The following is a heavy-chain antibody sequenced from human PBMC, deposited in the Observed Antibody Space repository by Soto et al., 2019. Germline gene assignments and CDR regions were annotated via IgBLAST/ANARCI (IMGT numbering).Heavy chain of an antibody. CDR3: VRDEIQIWSYVGSFDL. Sequence: QVQLVVSGGGVVQPGGPLGLSSEGSGFTLRTLAWHGVAQAPGKGRGWGKNIGLDGANRGYRDSVKGRFTISRDDGKNTVDLQMGDLRVEDTAMYYCVRDEIQIWSYVGSFDLWSQGALVIVSS. CDR1: GFTLRTLA. J-gene: IGHJ4*02. D-gene: IGHD5-18*01. V-gene: IGHV3-33*01. CDR2: IGLDGANR.